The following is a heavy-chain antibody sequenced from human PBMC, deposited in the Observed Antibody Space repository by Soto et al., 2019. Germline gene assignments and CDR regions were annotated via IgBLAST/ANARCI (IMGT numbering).Heavy chain of an antibody. V-gene: IGHV2-5*01. CDR3: AHYEDRGTNFDH. D-gene: IGHD3-10*01. CDR2: IYWNDDK. CDR1: GFSLSTSRVG. Sequence: QITLKESGPTLVKPTQTLTLTCTFSGFSLSTSRVGVGWIRQPPGKALEWLELIYWNDDKRYSPSLKSRLTIATDTSKNQVVRTMTKMYPVDTATYYCAHYEDRGTNFDHWGQGTLVTVSS. J-gene: IGHJ4*02.